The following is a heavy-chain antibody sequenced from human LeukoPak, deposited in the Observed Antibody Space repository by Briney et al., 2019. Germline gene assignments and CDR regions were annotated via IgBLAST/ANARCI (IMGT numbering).Heavy chain of an antibody. D-gene: IGHD3-3*01. Sequence: GGSLRLSCAASGFTFSSYAMHWVRQAPGKGLEWVAVISYDGSNKYYADSVKGRFTISRDNSKSTLYLQMNSLRAEDTAVYYCASGTGVANFDYWGQGTLDTVSS. V-gene: IGHV3-30*04. CDR3: ASGTGVANFDY. CDR2: ISYDGSNK. J-gene: IGHJ4*02. CDR1: GFTFSSYA.